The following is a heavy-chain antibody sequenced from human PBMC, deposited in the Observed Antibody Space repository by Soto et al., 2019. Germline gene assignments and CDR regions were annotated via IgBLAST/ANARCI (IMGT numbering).Heavy chain of an antibody. J-gene: IGHJ5*02. Sequence: SETLSLTCTVSGGSISSGDYYWSWIRQPPGKGLEWIGYIYYSGSTYYNPSLKSRVTISVDTSKNQFSLKLSSVTAADTAVYYCARGGAVAGTGNWFDPWGQGTLVTVSS. D-gene: IGHD6-19*01. CDR1: GGSISSGDYY. CDR2: IYYSGST. CDR3: ARGGAVAGTGNWFDP. V-gene: IGHV4-30-4*01.